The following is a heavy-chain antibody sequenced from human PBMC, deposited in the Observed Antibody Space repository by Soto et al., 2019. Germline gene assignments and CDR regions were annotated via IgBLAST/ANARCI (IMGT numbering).Heavy chain of an antibody. J-gene: IGHJ4*02. D-gene: IGHD3-9*01. Sequence: QVQLEQSGAEVKKPGSSVKVPCKTSGDTFNIYAISWVRQSPGQGLEWMGGIIPVFGTPSYAQKFRDRVTITADESTSTAHMELRSLTSEDTAVYYCARGPYYDFLKGFAHFDYWGQETLVTVSS. CDR2: IIPVFGTP. CDR1: GDTFNIYA. V-gene: IGHV1-69*01. CDR3: ARGPYYDFLKGFAHFDY.